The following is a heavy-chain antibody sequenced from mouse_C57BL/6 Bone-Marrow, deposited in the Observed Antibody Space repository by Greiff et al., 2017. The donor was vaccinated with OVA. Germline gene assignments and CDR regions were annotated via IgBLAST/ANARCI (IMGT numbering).Heavy chain of an antibody. V-gene: IGHV1-55*01. J-gene: IGHJ3*01. CDR3: APRLGRGFAY. CDR2: IYPGSGST. D-gene: IGHD4-1*01. CDR1: GYTFTIYW. Sequence: HLHHPVSYLVKPVSSVKISFNASGYTFTIYWITWVKQRPGQGLEWIGDIYPGSGSTNYNEKFKSKATLTVDTSSSTAYMQLSSLTSEDSAVYYCAPRLGRGFAYWGQGTLVTVSA.